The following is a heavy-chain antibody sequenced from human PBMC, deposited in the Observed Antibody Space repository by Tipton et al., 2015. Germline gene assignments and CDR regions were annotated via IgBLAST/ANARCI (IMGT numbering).Heavy chain of an antibody. V-gene: IGHV3-33*08. Sequence: SLRLSCAASGFDFSIYGMHWVRQAPGKGLEWVAVIWYDESHKFYADSVEGRFTISRDNSKNTVYLQMNSLRVEDTAVYYCARGSISSWGDYWGQGTLVTVSS. CDR3: ARGSISSWGDY. D-gene: IGHD6-6*01. CDR2: IWYDESHK. J-gene: IGHJ4*02. CDR1: GFDFSIYG.